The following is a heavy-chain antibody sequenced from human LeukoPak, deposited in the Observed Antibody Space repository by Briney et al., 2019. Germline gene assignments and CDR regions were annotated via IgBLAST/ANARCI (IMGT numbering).Heavy chain of an antibody. CDR3: AFRRIHQHPFDY. D-gene: IGHD2-21*01. J-gene: IGHJ4*02. CDR1: GGSISSGGYS. V-gene: IGHV4-30-2*01. Sequence: SETLSLTCAVSGGSISSGGYSWSWIRQPPGKGLEWIGYIYHSGSTYYNPSLKSRVTISVDRSKNQFSLKLSSVTAADTAVYYCAFRRIHQHPFDYWGQGTLVTVSS. CDR2: IYHSGST.